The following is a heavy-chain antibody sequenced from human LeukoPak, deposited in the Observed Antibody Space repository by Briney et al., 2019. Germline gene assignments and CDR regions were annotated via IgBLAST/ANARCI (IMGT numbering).Heavy chain of an antibody. CDR1: GFTFDDYA. V-gene: IGHV3-53*01. J-gene: IGHJ4*02. D-gene: IGHD3-16*01. CDR2: IYSGGGT. Sequence: GGPLRLSCAASGFTFDDYAMHWVRQAPGKGLEWVSLIYSGGGTYYADSVKGRFTISRDKSRNTLYLQMNSLRAEDTAVYYCVRGPGYPGGKLDYWGQGTLVTVSS. CDR3: VRGPGYPGGKLDY.